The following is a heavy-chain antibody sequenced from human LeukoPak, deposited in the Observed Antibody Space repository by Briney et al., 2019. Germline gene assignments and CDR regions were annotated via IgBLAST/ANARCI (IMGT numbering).Heavy chain of an antibody. V-gene: IGHV1-69*04. CDR1: GGTFSSYA. CDR3: ARDRAPDYDFWSGYPVGP. J-gene: IGHJ5*02. D-gene: IGHD3-3*01. Sequence: ASVKVSCKASGGTFSSYAISWVRQAPGQGLEWMGRIIPILGIANYAQKFQGRVTITADKSTSTAYMELSSLRSEDTAVYYCARDRAPDYDFWSGYPVGPWGQGTLVTVSS. CDR2: IIPILGIA.